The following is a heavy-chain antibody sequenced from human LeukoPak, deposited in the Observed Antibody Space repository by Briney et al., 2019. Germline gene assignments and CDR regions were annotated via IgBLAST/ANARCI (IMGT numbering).Heavy chain of an antibody. D-gene: IGHD5-24*01. J-gene: IGHJ5*02. CDR3: ARAREMATITAWFDP. Sequence: ASVKVSCKASGGTFSSYAISWVRQAPGQGLEWMGGIIPIFGTANYAQEFQGRVTITTEESTSTAYMELSSLRSEDTAVYYCARAREMATITAWFDPWGQGTLVTVSS. CDR2: IIPIFGTA. V-gene: IGHV1-69*05. CDR1: GGTFSSYA.